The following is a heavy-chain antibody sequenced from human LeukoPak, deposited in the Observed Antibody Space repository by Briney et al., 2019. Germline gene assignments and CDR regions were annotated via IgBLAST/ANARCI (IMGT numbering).Heavy chain of an antibody. V-gene: IGHV3-30*18. Sequence: PGGSLRLSCAASGFTFSSYGMHWVRQAPGKGLEWVAVISYDGSNKYYADSVKGRFTISRDNSKNTLYLQMNSLRAEDTAVYYCAKDHPSVGYYYGMDVWGQGTTVTVSS. J-gene: IGHJ6*02. CDR3: AKDHPSVGYYYGMDV. CDR2: ISYDGSNK. CDR1: GFTFSSYG. D-gene: IGHD3-3*01.